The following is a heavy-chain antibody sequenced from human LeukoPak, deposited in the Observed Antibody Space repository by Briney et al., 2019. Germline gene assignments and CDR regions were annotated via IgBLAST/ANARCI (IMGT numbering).Heavy chain of an antibody. CDR1: GGSISSYY. Sequence: PSETLSPTCTVSGGSISSYYWSWIRQPPGKGLEWIGYIYYSGSTNYNPSLKSRVTISVDTSKNQFSLKLSSVTAADTAVYYCARERVVHGSGSYCYYFDYWGQGTLVTVSS. V-gene: IGHV4-59*01. CDR2: IYYSGST. D-gene: IGHD3-10*01. CDR3: ARERVVHGSGSYCYYFDY. J-gene: IGHJ4*02.